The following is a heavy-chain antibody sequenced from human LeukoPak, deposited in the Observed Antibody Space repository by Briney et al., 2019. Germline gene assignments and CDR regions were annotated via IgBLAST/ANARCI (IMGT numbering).Heavy chain of an antibody. CDR2: TYTSGST. J-gene: IGHJ4*02. V-gene: IGHV4-4*07. CDR1: GGSISNYY. Sequence: SETLSLTCTVSGGSISNYYWSWIRQPAGKGLEWIGRTYTSGSTNYNPSLKSRVTMSVDTSKNQFPLKLSSVTAADTAVYYCARGGSYGFDYWGQGTLVTVSS. D-gene: IGHD5-18*01. CDR3: ARGGSYGFDY.